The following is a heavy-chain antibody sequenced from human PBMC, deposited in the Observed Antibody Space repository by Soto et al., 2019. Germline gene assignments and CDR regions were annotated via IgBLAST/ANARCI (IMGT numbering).Heavy chain of an antibody. CDR1: GFTVSGYY. V-gene: IGHV3-11*03. CDR2: ISSDSSHT. Sequence: QVQRLESGGGLVKPGGSVRLSCAASGFTVSGYYMGWIRQPPGKGLEWISYISSDSSHTNHADSVKGPCTISRDNDKNSMYLKMNSRRAEDTAVYFCATGQQVRMADIWGQGTMVTVSS. D-gene: IGHD6-13*01. J-gene: IGHJ3*02. CDR3: ATGQQVRMADI.